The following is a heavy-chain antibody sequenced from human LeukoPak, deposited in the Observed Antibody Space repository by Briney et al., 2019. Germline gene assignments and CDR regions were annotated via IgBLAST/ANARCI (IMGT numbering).Heavy chain of an antibody. D-gene: IGHD2-2*01. CDR3: ARDCSSSCSPYYGMDV. Sequence: GGSLRLSCSASGFTFSSYAMHWVRQAPGKGLEYVSAISSNGGSTYYADSVKGRFTISRDNSKNTLYLQMSSLRAEDTAVYYCARDCSSSCSPYYGMDVWGQGTTVTVSS. CDR1: GFTFSSYA. CDR2: ISSNGGST. V-gene: IGHV3-64D*06. J-gene: IGHJ6*02.